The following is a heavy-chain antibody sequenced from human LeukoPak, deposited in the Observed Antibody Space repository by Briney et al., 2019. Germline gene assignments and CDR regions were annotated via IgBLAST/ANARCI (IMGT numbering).Heavy chain of an antibody. D-gene: IGHD3-10*01. CDR3: ARGKVVRGVIDY. Sequence: GGSLRLSCAASGFTFSSYWMSWVRQAPGKGLEWVANIKQDGSEKYYVDSVRGRFTISRDNAKNSLYLQMNSLRVDDTAVYYCARGKVVRGVIDYWGQGTLVTVSS. CDR2: IKQDGSEK. J-gene: IGHJ4*02. CDR1: GFTFSSYW. V-gene: IGHV3-7*01.